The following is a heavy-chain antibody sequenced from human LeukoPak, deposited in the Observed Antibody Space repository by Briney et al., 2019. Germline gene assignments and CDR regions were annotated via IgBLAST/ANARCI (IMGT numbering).Heavy chain of an antibody. J-gene: IGHJ4*02. V-gene: IGHV1-18*01. D-gene: IGHD3-10*01. Sequence: GASVKVSCKASGYTFTSYGISWVRQAPGQGLEWMGWISAYNGNTNYAQKLQGRVTMTTDTSTSTAYMELRSLRSDDTAVYYCARHPVGWFGELPQYYFDYWGQGTLVTVSS. CDR3: ARHPVGWFGELPQYYFDY. CDR1: GYTFTSYG. CDR2: ISAYNGNT.